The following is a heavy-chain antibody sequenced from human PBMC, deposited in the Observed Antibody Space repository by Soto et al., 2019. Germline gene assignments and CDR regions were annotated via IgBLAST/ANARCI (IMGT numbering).Heavy chain of an antibody. D-gene: IGHD6-19*01. CDR3: ARQGSGWYSVSWFDP. CDR1: GYSFTSYW. J-gene: IGHJ5*02. V-gene: IGHV5-51*01. CDR2: IYPGDSDT. Sequence: PGESLKISCKGSGYSFTSYWIGWVRQMPGKGLEWMGVIYPGDSDTRYSPSFQGQVTISADKSISTAYLQWSSLKASDTAMYYCARQGSGWYSVSWFDPWGQGTLVTVSS.